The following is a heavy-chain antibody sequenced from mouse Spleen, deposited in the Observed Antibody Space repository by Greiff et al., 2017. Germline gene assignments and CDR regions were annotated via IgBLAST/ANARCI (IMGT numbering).Heavy chain of an antibody. CDR1: GYTFTSYW. J-gene: IGHJ3*02. Sequence: QVQLQQPGAELVKPGASVKLSCKASGYTFTSYWMQWVKQRPGQGLEWIGEIDPSDSYTNYNQKFKGKATLTVDTSSSTAYMQLSSLTSEDSAVYYCAREGTWWGQGTLVTVSA. V-gene: IGHV1-50*01. CDR2: IDPSDSYT. CDR3: AREGTW. D-gene: IGHD3-3*01.